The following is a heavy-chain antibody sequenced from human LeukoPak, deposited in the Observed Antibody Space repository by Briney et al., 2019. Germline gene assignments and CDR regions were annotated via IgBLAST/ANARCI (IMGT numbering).Heavy chain of an antibody. CDR1: GFTFSIYA. V-gene: IGHV3-23*01. J-gene: IGHJ2*01. CDR2: VDSGGST. Sequence: GGSLRLSCATSGFTFSIYAMTWVRQAPGKGLEWVSTVDSGGSTYYADSVKGRFTISRDNSKNTLYLQMNSLRAEDTAVYYCAKGGPMNWYFDLWGRGTLVTVSS. CDR3: AKGGPMNWYFDL. D-gene: IGHD3-22*01.